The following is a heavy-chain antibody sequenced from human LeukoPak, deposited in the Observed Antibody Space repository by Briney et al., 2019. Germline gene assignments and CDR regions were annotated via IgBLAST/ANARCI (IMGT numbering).Heavy chain of an antibody. CDR3: ARDRIVVVPAALRGFDP. CDR1: GFTFSSYG. D-gene: IGHD2-2*01. Sequence: GSLRLSCAASGFTFSSYGMHWVRQAPGKGLEWVAVIWYDGSNKYYADSVKGRFTISRDNSKNTLYLQMNSLRAEDTAVYYCARDRIVVVPAALRGFDPWGQGTLVTVSS. V-gene: IGHV3-33*01. J-gene: IGHJ5*02. CDR2: IWYDGSNK.